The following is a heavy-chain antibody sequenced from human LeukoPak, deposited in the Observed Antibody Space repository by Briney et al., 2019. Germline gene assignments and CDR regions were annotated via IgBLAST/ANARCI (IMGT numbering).Heavy chain of an antibody. J-gene: IGHJ4*02. Sequence: PGGSLRLSCAASGFTFSSYGMHWVRQAPGKGLEWVSAISGSGGSTYYADSVKGRFTISRDTSYNTVNLDMNSLRGEDTAVYYCARWPGAWYGEDSWGQGTLVTVSS. D-gene: IGHD3-10*01. V-gene: IGHV3-23*01. CDR1: GFTFSSYG. CDR2: ISGSGGST. CDR3: ARWPGAWYGEDS.